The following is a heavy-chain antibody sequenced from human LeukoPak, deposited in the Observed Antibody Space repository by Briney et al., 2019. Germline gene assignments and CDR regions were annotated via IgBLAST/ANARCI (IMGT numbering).Heavy chain of an antibody. Sequence: GGSLRLSCAASGFTFSSYAMNWVRQAPGKGLEWVPSISSSSSYIYYADSVKGRFTISRDNAKNSLYLQMNSLRAEDTAVYYCARLLYGSGTDIDYWGQGTLVTVSS. D-gene: IGHD3-10*01. J-gene: IGHJ4*02. CDR1: GFTFSSYA. CDR2: ISSSSSYI. V-gene: IGHV3-21*01. CDR3: ARLLYGSGTDIDY.